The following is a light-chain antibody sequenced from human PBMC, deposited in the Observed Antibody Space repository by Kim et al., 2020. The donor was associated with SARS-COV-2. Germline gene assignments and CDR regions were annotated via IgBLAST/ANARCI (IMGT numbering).Light chain of an antibody. CDR3: QQTYSTPRT. CDR2: ATS. CDR1: QSISIY. V-gene: IGKV1-39*01. J-gene: IGKJ2*01. Sequence: DIQMTQSPSSLSASVGDRVTITCRASQSISIYLNWYQQKPGNAPNLLIYATSTLQSGVPSRFSGSRSGTDFTLTITSLQPEDFATYYCQQTYSTPRTFGQGTKLEI.